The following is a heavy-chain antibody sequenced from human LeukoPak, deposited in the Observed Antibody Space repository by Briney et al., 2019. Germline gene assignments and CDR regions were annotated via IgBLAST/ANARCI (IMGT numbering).Heavy chain of an antibody. CDR2: IYSGGST. J-gene: IGHJ5*02. V-gene: IGHV3-53*01. Sequence: GGSLRLSCAASGFTVSSNYMSWVRQAPGKGLEWVSIIYSGGSTYYADSVKGRFTISRDNSKNTLYLQMNSLRAEDTAVYYCAKIYDNQLLFNWFDPLGPGNPGHRLL. CDR3: AKIYDNQLLFNWFDP. CDR1: GFTVSSNY. D-gene: IGHD2-2*01.